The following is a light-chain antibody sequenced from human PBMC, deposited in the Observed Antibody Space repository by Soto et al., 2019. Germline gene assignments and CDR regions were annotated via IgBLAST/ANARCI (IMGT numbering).Light chain of an antibody. J-gene: IGKJ3*01. V-gene: IGKV3-20*01. CDR2: GAS. Sequence: EIVLTQSPGTLSLSPGERATLSCRASQSVSSSYLGWYQQKPGQAPRLLIYGASSRATGIPDRFSGSGSGTDSPLTIGRLEPEDFAVYYCQQYGSAFSFTFGPGTKVDIK. CDR3: QQYGSAFSFT. CDR1: QSVSSSY.